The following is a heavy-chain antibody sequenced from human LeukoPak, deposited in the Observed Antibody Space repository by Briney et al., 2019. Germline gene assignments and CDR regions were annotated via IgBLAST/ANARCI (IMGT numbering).Heavy chain of an antibody. Sequence: PGGSLRLSCGASGLTFINYWMNWVRQAPGKGLEWVSNIKQDGSAKYYVDSVKGRFTISRDNAKNSLYLQMNSLGAEDTAVYYCARTIREQWLTIDYWGQGTLVTFSS. V-gene: IGHV3-7*04. J-gene: IGHJ4*02. D-gene: IGHD6-19*01. CDR1: GLTFINYW. CDR2: IKQDGSAK. CDR3: ARTIREQWLTIDY.